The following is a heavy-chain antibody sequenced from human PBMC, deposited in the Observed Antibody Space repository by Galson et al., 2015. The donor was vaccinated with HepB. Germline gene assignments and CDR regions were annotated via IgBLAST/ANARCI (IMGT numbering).Heavy chain of an antibody. D-gene: IGHD3-10*01. V-gene: IGHV3-9*01. CDR2: ISWNSGRV. CDR1: GFTFDFDDYA. J-gene: IGHJ6*03. CDR3: AKDLWDGSGSDGFGYMDV. Sequence: SLRLSCAASGFTFDFDDYAMHWVRQAPGKGLEWVSGISWNSGRVDYADSVKGRFTISRDNAKNSPYLQMNSLRGEDTALYYCAKDLWDGSGSDGFGYMDVWGKGTTVTVSS.